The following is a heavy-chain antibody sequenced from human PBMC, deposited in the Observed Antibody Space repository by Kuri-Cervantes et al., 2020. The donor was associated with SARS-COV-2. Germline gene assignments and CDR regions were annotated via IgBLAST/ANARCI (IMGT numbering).Heavy chain of an antibody. CDR3: AREGPPSDAFDI. CDR1: GFSFSSYW. V-gene: IGHV3-7*01. CDR2: IKQDGSEK. D-gene: IGHD6-6*01. J-gene: IGHJ3*02. Sequence: GESLKISCAASGFSFSSYWMSWVRQAPGKGLEWVANIKQDGSEKYYVDSVKGRFTISRDNAKNSLYLQMNSLRAEDTAVYYCAREGPPSDAFDIWGQGTMV.